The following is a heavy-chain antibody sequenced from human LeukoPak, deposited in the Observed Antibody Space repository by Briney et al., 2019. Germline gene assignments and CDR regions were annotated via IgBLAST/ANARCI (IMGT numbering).Heavy chain of an antibody. J-gene: IGHJ3*02. Sequence: PGGSLRLSCAASGFTFSSYAMHWVRQAPGKGLEWVAVISYDGSNKYYADSVKGRFTISRDNSKNTLYLQMNSLRAEDTAVYYCARDRSPVGATGAFDIWGQGTMVTVSS. CDR3: ARDRSPVGATGAFDI. CDR1: GFTFSSYA. D-gene: IGHD1-26*01. CDR2: ISYDGSNK. V-gene: IGHV3-30-3*01.